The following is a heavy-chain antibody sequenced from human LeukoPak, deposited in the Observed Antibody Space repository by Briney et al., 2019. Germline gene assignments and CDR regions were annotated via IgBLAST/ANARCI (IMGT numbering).Heavy chain of an antibody. CDR3: ARGGQGDGYSADEAFDF. CDR2: TYYRSKWCT. CDR1: GDSVSGNSTA. Sequence: SQTLSLTCAISGDSVSGNSTAYNWIRQSPSRGLEWLGRTYYRSKWCTDYAISVKSRITVNPDTSRNQLSLQLNSVTPEDTAVYYCARGGQGDGYSADEAFDFWGPGTMVTVSS. J-gene: IGHJ3*01. D-gene: IGHD5-24*01. V-gene: IGHV6-1*01.